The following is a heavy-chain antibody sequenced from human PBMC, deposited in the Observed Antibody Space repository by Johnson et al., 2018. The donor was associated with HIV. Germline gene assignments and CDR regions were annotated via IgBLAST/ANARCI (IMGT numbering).Heavy chain of an antibody. V-gene: IGHV3-7*01. CDR3: VKDGAHSGSHHDAFDV. J-gene: IGHJ3*01. CDR1: GFRFSNYW. CDR2: IKQDGNEK. D-gene: IGHD1-26*01. Sequence: MQLVESGGGLVQPGGSLRLSCAASGFRFSNYWMSWVRQAPGKGLEWVANIKQDGNEKYSVDSVKGRFTISRDNSKNTVFLEMNSLTAEDTGLYYCVKDGAHSGSHHDAFDVWGRGTVVTVSS.